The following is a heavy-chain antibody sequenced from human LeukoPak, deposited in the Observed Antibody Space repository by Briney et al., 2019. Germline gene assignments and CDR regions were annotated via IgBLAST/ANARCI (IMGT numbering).Heavy chain of an antibody. CDR1: GYTFTSYG. Sequence: ASVKVSCKASGYTFTSYGISWVRQAPGQGLEWMGWISAYNGNTNYAQKLQGRVTMTTDTSTSTDYMELRSLRPDATAVYYCARDLIVVVPAAIPHAFDIWGQGTMVTVSS. CDR2: ISAYNGNT. CDR3: ARDLIVVVPAAIPHAFDI. V-gene: IGHV1-18*01. J-gene: IGHJ3*02. D-gene: IGHD2-2*01.